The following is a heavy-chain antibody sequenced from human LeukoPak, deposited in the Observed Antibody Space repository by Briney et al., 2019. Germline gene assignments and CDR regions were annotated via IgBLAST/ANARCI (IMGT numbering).Heavy chain of an antibody. CDR2: INPNSGGT. CDR1: GYTFTGYY. Sequence: ASVKVSCKASGYTFTGYYMHWVRQAPGQGLEWMGWINPNSGGTNYAQKFQGRVTMTRDTSTSTAYMELRSLRSDDTAVYYCARRYSYGSYYYYYYMDVWGKGTTVTVSS. CDR3: ARRYSYGSYYYYYYMDV. V-gene: IGHV1-2*02. J-gene: IGHJ6*03. D-gene: IGHD5-18*01.